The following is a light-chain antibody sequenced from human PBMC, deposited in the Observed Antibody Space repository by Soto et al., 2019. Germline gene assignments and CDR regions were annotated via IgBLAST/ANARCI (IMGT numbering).Light chain of an antibody. Sequence: IVLTQSPGSLSLSPGERVTLSCRASQSLTSTYIAWYQQKLGQAPRLLIFGAYGRATGVPDRFSGSGSGTDFTLTISRLEPEASAVYFCQQYVDSPWTFGEGTKVEIK. V-gene: IGKV3-20*01. CDR2: GAY. CDR1: QSLTSTY. CDR3: QQYVDSPWT. J-gene: IGKJ1*01.